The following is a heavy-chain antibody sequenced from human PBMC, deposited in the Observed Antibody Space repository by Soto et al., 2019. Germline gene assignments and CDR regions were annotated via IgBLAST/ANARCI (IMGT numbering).Heavy chain of an antibody. Sequence: QVQLQESGPGLVSPWGTLSLTCTVSGASINSSGYYWDWIRQAPGKGLEWIGSIDYIGNTYYNPSLKSRVTVSGDTAKNQISLQLNSVTAADAAVHYCVRGGLRYQQSSYHFDVWGQGTLVTVSS. V-gene: IGHV4-39*01. CDR2: IDYIGNT. CDR1: GASINSSGYY. J-gene: IGHJ4*02. D-gene: IGHD3-16*01. CDR3: VRGGLRYQQSSYHFDV.